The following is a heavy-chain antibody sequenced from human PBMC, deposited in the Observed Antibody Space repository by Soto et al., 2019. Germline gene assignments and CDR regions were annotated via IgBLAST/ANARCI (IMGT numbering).Heavy chain of an antibody. V-gene: IGHV4-34*01. CDR3: ARGGSSDWQVALDM. D-gene: IGHD6-19*01. Sequence: PSETLSLTCVVSGGSFDTYYWNWIRQSPGKGLEWIGESNHRGSNNYSPSLKGRVTISLDTSKNQFSLKLTSVTAADTAVYYCARGGSSDWQVALDMWGQGTMVT. CDR2: SNHRGSN. CDR1: GGSFDTYY. J-gene: IGHJ3*02.